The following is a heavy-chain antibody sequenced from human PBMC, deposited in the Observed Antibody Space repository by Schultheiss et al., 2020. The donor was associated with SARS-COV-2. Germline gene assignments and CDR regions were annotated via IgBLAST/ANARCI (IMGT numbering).Heavy chain of an antibody. CDR1: GYTFTGYY. D-gene: IGHD2-2*01. J-gene: IGHJ5*02. Sequence: ASVKVSCKASGYTFTGYYMHWVRQAPGQGLEWMGWINPNSGGTNYAQKFQGWVTMTRDTSISTAYMELSRLRSDDTAVYYCARGAGYCSSTSCLRGWFDPWGQGTLVTVSS. CDR3: ARGAGYCSSTSCLRGWFDP. V-gene: IGHV1-2*04. CDR2: INPNSGGT.